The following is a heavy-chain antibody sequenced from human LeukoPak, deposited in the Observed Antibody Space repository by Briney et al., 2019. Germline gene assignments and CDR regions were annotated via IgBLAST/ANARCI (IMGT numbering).Heavy chain of an antibody. Sequence: SETLSLTCAVYGGSFSGYYWSWIRQPPGKGLEWIGEINHSGGTNYNPSLKSRVTISVDTSKNQFSLKLSSVTAADTAVYYCARGLGYCSGGSCYGALKFDYWGQGTLVTVSS. V-gene: IGHV4-34*01. CDR3: ARGLGYCSGGSCYGALKFDY. CDR2: INHSGGT. D-gene: IGHD2-15*01. J-gene: IGHJ4*02. CDR1: GGSFSGYY.